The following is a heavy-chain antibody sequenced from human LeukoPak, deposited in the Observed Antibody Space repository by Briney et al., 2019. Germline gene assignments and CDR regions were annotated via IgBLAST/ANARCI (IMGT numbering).Heavy chain of an antibody. CDR1: GFTFSSYA. CDR3: ARIAVDGGVDY. V-gene: IGHV3-23*01. J-gene: IGHJ4*02. CDR2: ISGSGAYT. Sequence: PGGSLRLSCAASGFTFSSYAMSWARQAPGKGLEWVSSISGSGAYTYYAYSVKGRFTISRDNSKNTLYLQMNSLRAEDTAVYYCARIAVDGGVDYWGQGTLVTVSS. D-gene: IGHD6-19*01.